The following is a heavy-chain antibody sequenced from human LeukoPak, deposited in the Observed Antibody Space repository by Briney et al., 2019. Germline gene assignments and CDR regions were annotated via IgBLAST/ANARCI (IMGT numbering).Heavy chain of an antibody. D-gene: IGHD3-10*01. V-gene: IGHV3-66*02. CDR3: VRGMGVSMLYYFDY. J-gene: IGHJ4*02. Sequence: GGSLRLYCAASGLSVSSNYMIWLRQAPGKGLEWVSVLYSDGTTYYADSVKGRFTISRDNSKNTLYLQMNSLRAEDTAVYYCVRGMGVSMLYYFDYWGQGTLVTVSS. CDR2: LYSDGTT. CDR1: GLSVSSNY.